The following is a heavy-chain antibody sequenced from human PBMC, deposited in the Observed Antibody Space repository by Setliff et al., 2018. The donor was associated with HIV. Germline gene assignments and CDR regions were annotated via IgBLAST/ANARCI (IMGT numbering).Heavy chain of an antibody. CDR1: GYSISSGYY. CDR3: VRDDYGYNGKGFDY. V-gene: IGHV4-38-2*02. Sequence: PSETLSLTCGVSGYSISSGYYWGWIRQPPGKGLEWIGSIYHNGITYYNPSLKSRVTISVDTSQNQISLRLSSVTAADTAMYYCVRDDYGYNGKGFDYWGPGTLVTVSS. D-gene: IGHD4-17*01. CDR2: IYHNGIT. J-gene: IGHJ4*02.